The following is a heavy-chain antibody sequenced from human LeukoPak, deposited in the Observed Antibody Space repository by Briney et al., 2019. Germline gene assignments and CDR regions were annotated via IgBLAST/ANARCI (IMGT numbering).Heavy chain of an antibody. CDR2: IYTSGST. Sequence: SETLSLTCTVSGGSISSYYWSWIRQPAGKGLEWIGRIYTSGSTNYNPSLKSRVTMSVDTSKNQFSLKLSSVTAADTAVYHCARDYDQLLYFRSYYYYMDVWGKGTTVTVSS. J-gene: IGHJ6*03. V-gene: IGHV4-4*07. CDR1: GGSISSYY. CDR3: ARDYDQLLYFRSYYYYMDV. D-gene: IGHD2-2*02.